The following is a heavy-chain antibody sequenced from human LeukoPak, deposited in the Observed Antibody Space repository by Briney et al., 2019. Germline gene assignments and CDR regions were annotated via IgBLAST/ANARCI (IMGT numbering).Heavy chain of an antibody. CDR1: GGSIRSSYYY. CDR2: IYYSGST. CDR3: ARVAVAGTETIDY. J-gene: IGHJ4*02. V-gene: IGHV4-39*07. D-gene: IGHD6-19*01. Sequence: SETLALTCTVSGGSIRSSYYYWGWIRQPPGKGLEWIGSIYYSGSTNYNPSLKSRVTISVDTSKNQFSLKLSSVTAADTAVYYCARVAVAGTETIDYWGQGTLVTVSS.